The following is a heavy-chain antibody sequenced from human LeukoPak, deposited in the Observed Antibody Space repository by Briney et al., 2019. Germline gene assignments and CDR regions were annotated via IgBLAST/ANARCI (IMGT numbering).Heavy chain of an antibody. J-gene: IGHJ5*02. CDR1: GYTFTGYY. CDR2: INPNSGGT. V-gene: IGHV1-2*02. Sequence: ASVKVSCKASGYTFTGYYMHWVRQAPGQGLEWMGWINPNSGGTNYAQKFQGRVTMTRDTSISTAYMELSRLRSDDTAVYYCARVQGIAAADWFDPWGQGTLVTVSS. CDR3: ARVQGIAAADWFDP. D-gene: IGHD6-13*01.